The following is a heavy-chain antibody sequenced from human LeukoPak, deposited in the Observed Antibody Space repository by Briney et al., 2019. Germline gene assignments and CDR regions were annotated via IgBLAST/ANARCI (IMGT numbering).Heavy chain of an antibody. Sequence: PSETLSLTCTVSGGSISNYYWSWIRQPAGKGLEWIGRIYAGGTASYNPSLKSRVTMSADMSKNQLSLKLTSVTAADTAVYYCATLGIAAAGSSPNFDYWGQGTLVTVSS. CDR3: ATLGIAAAGSSPNFDY. V-gene: IGHV4-4*07. CDR2: IYAGGTA. J-gene: IGHJ4*02. D-gene: IGHD6-13*01. CDR1: GGSISNYY.